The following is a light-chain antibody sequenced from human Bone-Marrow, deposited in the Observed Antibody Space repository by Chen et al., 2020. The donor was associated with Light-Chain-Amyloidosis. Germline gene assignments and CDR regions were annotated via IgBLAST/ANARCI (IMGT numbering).Light chain of an antibody. CDR1: QTISSNY. CDR3: RQYGTSPLT. CDR2: GSS. V-gene: IGKV3-20*01. Sequence: EIVLTQSPGTLSLSPGEGANLSCRASQTISSNYLTWYQQKFGQAPRLLSYGSSSRATGIPDRFTGSGSGTDFTLTINRLEPEDFAMYYCRQYGTSPLTFGGGTKVEIK. J-gene: IGKJ4*01.